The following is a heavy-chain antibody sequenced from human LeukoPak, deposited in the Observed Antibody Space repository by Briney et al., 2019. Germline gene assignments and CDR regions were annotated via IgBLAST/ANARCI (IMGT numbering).Heavy chain of an antibody. CDR3: ARGFRITMVRGVIQQNYYYYGMGV. D-gene: IGHD3-10*01. CDR1: GGSFSGYY. CDR2: INHSGST. Sequence: SETLSLTCAVYGGSFSGYYWSWIRQPPGKGLEWIGEINHSGSTNYNLSLKSRVTISVDTSKNQFSLKLSSVTAADTAVYYCARGFRITMVRGVIQQNYYYYGMGVWGKGTTVTVSS. J-gene: IGHJ6*04. V-gene: IGHV4-34*01.